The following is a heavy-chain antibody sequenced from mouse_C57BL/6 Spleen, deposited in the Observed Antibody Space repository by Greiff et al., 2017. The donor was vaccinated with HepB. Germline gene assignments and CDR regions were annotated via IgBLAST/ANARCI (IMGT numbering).Heavy chain of an antibody. CDR2: IHPNSGST. Sequence: QVQLQQSGAELVKPGASVKLSCKASGYTFTSYWMHWVKQRPGQGLEWIGMIHPNSGSTNYNEKFKSKATLTVDKSSSTAYMQLSSLTSEDSAVYYCAPPPSNSYFDYWGQGTTLTVSS. D-gene: IGHD4-1*01. CDR1: GYTFTSYW. CDR3: APPPSNSYFDY. V-gene: IGHV1-64*01. J-gene: IGHJ2*01.